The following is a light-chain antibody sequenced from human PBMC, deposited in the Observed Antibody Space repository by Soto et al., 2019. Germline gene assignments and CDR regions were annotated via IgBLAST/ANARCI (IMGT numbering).Light chain of an antibody. Sequence: QSALTQPPSASGSPGQSVTISCTGTSSDVGAYNYVSWYQQYPGKAPKLMIYEVSKRPSGVPDRFSGSKSGKTASLTVSGVPLEEEADYYCTSYAGSDIWVFGGGTKLTVL. CDR3: TSYAGSDIWV. V-gene: IGLV2-8*01. CDR1: SSDVGAYNY. CDR2: EVS. J-gene: IGLJ3*02.